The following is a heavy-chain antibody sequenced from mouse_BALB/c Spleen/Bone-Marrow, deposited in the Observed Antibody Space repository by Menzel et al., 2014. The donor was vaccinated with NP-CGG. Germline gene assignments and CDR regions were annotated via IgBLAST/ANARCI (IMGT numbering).Heavy chain of an antibody. CDR2: ILPGSGTA. V-gene: IGHV1-9*01. Sequence: VQLVESGAELMKPGASVKISCKATGYTFSNYWIDWVKQRPGHGLEWIGEILPGSGTANYNEKFKGKATFTADTSSNTAYMQLSSLTSEDSAVYYCARRVGFYYPMDYWGQGTSVTVSS. CDR3: ARRVGFYYPMDY. CDR1: GYTFSNYW. D-gene: IGHD1-1*01. J-gene: IGHJ4*01.